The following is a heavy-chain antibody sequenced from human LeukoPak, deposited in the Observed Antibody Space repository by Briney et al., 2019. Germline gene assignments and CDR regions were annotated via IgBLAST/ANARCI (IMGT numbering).Heavy chain of an antibody. CDR3: AKDSGYSYGYFPYY. J-gene: IGHJ4*02. Sequence: GGSLRLSCAASGFTFDDYGLSWVRQVPGKGLEWVSGLNWNGASTGYADSVKGRFTISRDNAKNSLYLQMNSLRAEDTAVYYCAKDSGYSYGYFPYYWGQGTLVTVSS. V-gene: IGHV3-20*04. CDR2: LNWNGAST. CDR1: GFTFDDYG. D-gene: IGHD5-18*01.